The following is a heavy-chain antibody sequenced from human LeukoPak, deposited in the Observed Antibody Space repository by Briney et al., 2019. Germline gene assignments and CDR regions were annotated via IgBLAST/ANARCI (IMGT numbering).Heavy chain of an antibody. V-gene: IGHV3-23*01. D-gene: IGHD6-19*01. Sequence: GGSLRLSCVASGFTFSNYAMSWVRQAPGKGLEWVSAISGSGGSTYHADSLKGRFTISRDNSKNTLYLQMNSLRAEDTAVYYCARVIYSGWEGELSDWGQGTLVTVSS. CDR2: ISGSGGST. CDR1: GFTFSNYA. CDR3: ARVIYSGWEGELSD. J-gene: IGHJ4*02.